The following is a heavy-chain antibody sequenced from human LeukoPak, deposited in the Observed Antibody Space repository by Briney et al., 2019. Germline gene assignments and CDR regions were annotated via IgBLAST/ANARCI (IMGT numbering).Heavy chain of an antibody. J-gene: IGHJ4*02. CDR2: IYYSGGT. CDR3: ARDQVGYGLDY. Sequence: SETLSLTCTVSGGSISSYYWSWIRQPPGKGLEWIGYIYYSGGTNYNPSLKSRVTISVDTSKNQFSLKLRSVTAADTAVYYCARDQVGYGLDYWGQGTLVTVSS. CDR1: GGSISSYY. D-gene: IGHD5-18*01. V-gene: IGHV4-59*01.